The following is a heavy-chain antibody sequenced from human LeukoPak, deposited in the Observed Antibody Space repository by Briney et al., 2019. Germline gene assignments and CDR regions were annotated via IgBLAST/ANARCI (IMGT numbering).Heavy chain of an antibody. CDR3: ARHTGYASFDY. V-gene: IGHV4-59*08. CDR2: IYYSGST. Sequence: PSETLSLTCAVSGGSISRYYWSWIRQPPGKGLEWIGYIYYSGSTNYNPSLKSRVTISVDTSKNQFSLKLSSVTAADTAVYYCARHTGYASFDYWGQGTLDTVSS. CDR1: GGSISRYY. D-gene: IGHD2-2*01. J-gene: IGHJ4*02.